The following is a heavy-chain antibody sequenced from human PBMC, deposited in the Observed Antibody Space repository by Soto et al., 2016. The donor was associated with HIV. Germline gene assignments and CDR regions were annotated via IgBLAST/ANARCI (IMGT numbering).Heavy chain of an antibody. J-gene: IGHJ5*02. V-gene: IGHV4-59*01. D-gene: IGHD3-22*01. CDR3: ARDLSYYDSSRPLPYWGTQGNP. Sequence: QVQLQESGPGLVKPSETLSLTCSVSGGSISSYYWSWIRQPPGKGLEWIGYIYYSGSTNYNPSLKSRVTISVDTSKNQFSLKLSSVTAADTAVYYCARDLSYYDSSRPLPYWGTQGNPW. CDR1: GGSISSYY. CDR2: IYYSGST.